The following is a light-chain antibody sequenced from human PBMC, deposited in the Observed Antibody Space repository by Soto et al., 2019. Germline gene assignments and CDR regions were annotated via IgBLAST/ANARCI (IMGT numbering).Light chain of an antibody. V-gene: IGKV1-33*01. J-gene: IGKJ5*01. CDR2: DAS. CDR3: QQYDDLPIT. CDR1: QDISHY. Sequence: IHMTHSPSSLSASVLDTVTITFQASQDISHYLNWYQQKPGKALKLLIYDASNLHPGVPSRFRGSGSGTEFSFNITSLQPEDVATYYCQQYDDLPITFGQGTRLEIK.